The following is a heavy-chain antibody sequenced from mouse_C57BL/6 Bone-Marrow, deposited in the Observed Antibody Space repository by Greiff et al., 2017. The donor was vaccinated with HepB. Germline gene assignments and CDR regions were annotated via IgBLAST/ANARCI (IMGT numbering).Heavy chain of an antibody. Sequence: QVQLQQSGAELVRPGASVKLSCKASGYTFTDYYINWVKQRPGQGLEWIARIYPGSGNTYYNEKFKGKATLTAEKSSSTAYMQLSSLTSEDSAVYYCARSKLGYYWGQGTTLTVSS. CDR1: GYTFTDYY. CDR3: ARSKLGYY. J-gene: IGHJ2*01. V-gene: IGHV1-76*01. CDR2: IYPGSGNT.